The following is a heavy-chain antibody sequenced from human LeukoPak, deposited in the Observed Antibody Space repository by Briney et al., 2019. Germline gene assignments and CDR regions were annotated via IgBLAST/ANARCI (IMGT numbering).Heavy chain of an antibody. D-gene: IGHD4-17*01. CDR1: GFTFSSYW. CDR2: INTDGSGSST. V-gene: IGHV3-74*01. Sequence: GGSLRLSCAASGFTFSSYWMHWVRQAPGKGLVWVSRINTDGSGSSTSYADSVKGRFTISRDNAKNTLYLQMNSLRAEDTAVYYCARGKVTTSGYFDYWGQGTLVTVSS. CDR3: ARGKVTTSGYFDY. J-gene: IGHJ4*02.